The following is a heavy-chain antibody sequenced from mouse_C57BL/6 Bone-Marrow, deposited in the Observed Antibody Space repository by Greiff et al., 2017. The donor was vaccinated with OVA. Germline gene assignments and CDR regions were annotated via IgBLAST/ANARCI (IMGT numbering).Heavy chain of an antibody. J-gene: IGHJ2*01. CDR1: GYTFTSYW. V-gene: IGHV1-69*01. CDR3: ARKGGYDVPFDY. Sequence: VQLQQSGAELVMPGASVKLSCKASGYTFTSYWMHWVKQRPGQGLEWIGEIDPSDSYTNYNQKFKGKSTLTVDKSSSTAYMQLSSLTSEDSAVYYCARKGGYDVPFDYWGQGTTLTVSS. D-gene: IGHD2-2*01. CDR2: IDPSDSYT.